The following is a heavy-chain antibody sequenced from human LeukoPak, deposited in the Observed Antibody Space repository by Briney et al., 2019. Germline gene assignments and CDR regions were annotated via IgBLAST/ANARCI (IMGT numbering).Heavy chain of an antibody. CDR3: VHYGSPGSNWFDP. CDR2: IDPSDSYT. D-gene: IGHD3-16*01. V-gene: IGHV5-10-1*01. CDR1: GYSFTSYW. J-gene: IGHJ5*02. Sequence: GESLKISCKGSGYSFTSYWISWVRQMPGKGLEWMGRIDPSDSYTNYSPSFQGHVTISADKSISTAYLQWSSLKASDTAMYYCVHYGSPGSNWFDPWGQGTLVTVSS.